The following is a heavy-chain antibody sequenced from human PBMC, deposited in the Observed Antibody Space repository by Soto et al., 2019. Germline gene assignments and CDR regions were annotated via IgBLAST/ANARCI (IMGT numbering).Heavy chain of an antibody. D-gene: IGHD6-19*01. CDR1: GFTFTSSA. V-gene: IGHV1-58*01. J-gene: IGHJ4*02. CDR3: AADRGYSSGFLLDY. CDR2: IVVGSGNT. Sequence: AASVKDSCKASGFTFTSSAVQWVRQARGQRLEWIGWIVVGSGNTNYAQKFQERVTITRDMSTSTAYMELSSLRSEDTAVYYCAADRGYSSGFLLDYWGQGTLVTVSS.